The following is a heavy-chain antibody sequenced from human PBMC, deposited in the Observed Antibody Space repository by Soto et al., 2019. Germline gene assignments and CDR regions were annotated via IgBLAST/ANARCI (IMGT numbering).Heavy chain of an antibody. D-gene: IGHD3-3*01. CDR1: GGSIISYY. CDR2: IYYSGST. CDR3: AIQSPYYDFWSGAYYYYMDV. V-gene: IGHV4-59*01. J-gene: IGHJ6*03. Sequence: SETLCLTCTVSGGSIISYYWSWIRKPPGKGLEWIGYIYYSGSTNYNPSLKSRVTISVDTSKNQFSLKLSSVTAADTAVYYCAIQSPYYDFWSGAYYYYMDVWGKGTTVTVSS.